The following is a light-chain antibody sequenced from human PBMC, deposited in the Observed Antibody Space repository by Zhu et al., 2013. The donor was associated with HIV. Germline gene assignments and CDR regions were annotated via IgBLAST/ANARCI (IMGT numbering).Light chain of an antibody. V-gene: IGKV1-9*01. Sequence: DIQLTQSPSLLSASVGDRVTITCRASQDIDRYLAWYQQTPGKAPKLLIYAASSLQSGVPSRFSGSGSGTDFSLTISSLEPEDFTVYYCQQRSKWPPFTFGQGTKLEIK. CDR2: AAS. CDR3: QQRSKWPPFT. CDR1: QDIDRY. J-gene: IGKJ2*01.